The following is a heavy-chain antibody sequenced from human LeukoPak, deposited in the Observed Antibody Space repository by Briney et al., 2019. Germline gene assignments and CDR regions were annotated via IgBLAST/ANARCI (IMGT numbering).Heavy chain of an antibody. J-gene: IGHJ4*02. V-gene: IGHV4-61*02. D-gene: IGHD3-10*01. CDR3: ARDYYGSGSYFPY. CDR1: GGSISSGSYF. Sequence: SPSETLSLTCTVSGGSISSGSYFWSWIRQPAGKGLKWIGRIYTSGSTNYNPSLKSRVTISVDTSKNQFSLKLSSVTAADTAVYYCARDYYGSGSYFPYWGQGTLVTVSS. CDR2: IYTSGST.